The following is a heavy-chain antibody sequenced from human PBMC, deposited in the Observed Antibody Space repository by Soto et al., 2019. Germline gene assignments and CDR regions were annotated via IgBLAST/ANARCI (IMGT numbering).Heavy chain of an antibody. D-gene: IGHD3-22*01. CDR2: IYYSGST. J-gene: IGHJ3*02. CDR1: GGSISSYY. V-gene: IGHV4-59*08. CDR3: ARRVVITPGHDAFDI. Sequence: QVQLQESGPGLVKPSETLSLTCTVSGGSISSYYWSWIRQPPGKGLEWIGYIYYSGSTNYNPSLKSRVTISVDTSKNQFSLKLSAVTAADTAVYYCARRVVITPGHDAFDIWGQGTMVTVSS.